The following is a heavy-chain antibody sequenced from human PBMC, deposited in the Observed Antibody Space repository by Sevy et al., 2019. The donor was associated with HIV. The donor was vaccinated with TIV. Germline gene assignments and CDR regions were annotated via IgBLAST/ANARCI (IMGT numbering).Heavy chain of an antibody. CDR2: ISSEGSTT. Sequence: GGSLRLSCAASGFTFSRYVMNWVRQAPGKGLEWVSVISSEGSTTYYADSVKGRFTISRDNSKSTLYLQMNSLRAEDTAVYYCATRSLNSGPHFDPWGQGTLVTVSS. CDR1: GFTFSRYV. D-gene: IGHD1-1*01. CDR3: ATRSLNSGPHFDP. V-gene: IGHV3-23*01. J-gene: IGHJ5*02.